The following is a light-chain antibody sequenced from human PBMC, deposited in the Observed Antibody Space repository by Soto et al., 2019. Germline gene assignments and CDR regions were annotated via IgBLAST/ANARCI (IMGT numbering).Light chain of an antibody. CDR3: HQYYSYPQT. J-gene: IGKJ1*01. CDR2: AAS. Sequence: AIRMTQSPSSFSASTGDRVTITCRASKGISSYLAWYQQKPGKAPKLLIYAASTLQSGVPSRFSGSGSGIDFTLTISCLQSEDFATYYCHQYYSYPQTFGQGTKVEIK. CDR1: KGISSY. V-gene: IGKV1-8*01.